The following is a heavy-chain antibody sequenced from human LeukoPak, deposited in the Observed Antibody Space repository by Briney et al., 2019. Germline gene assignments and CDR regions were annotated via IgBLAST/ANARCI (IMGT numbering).Heavy chain of an antibody. V-gene: IGHV1-69*06. CDR1: GGTFSSYA. CDR3: ARDPGWCGGDCGAGESWFDP. Sequence: GASVKVSCKASGGTFSSYAISWVRQAPGQGLEWMGGIIPIFGTANYAQKFQGRVTITADKSTSTAYMELSSLRSEDTAVYYCARDPGWCGGDCGAGESWFDPWGQGTLVTVSS. J-gene: IGHJ5*02. D-gene: IGHD2-21*02. CDR2: IIPIFGTA.